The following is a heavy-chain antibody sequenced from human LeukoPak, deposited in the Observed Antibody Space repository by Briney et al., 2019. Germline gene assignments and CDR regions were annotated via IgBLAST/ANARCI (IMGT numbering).Heavy chain of an antibody. CDR2: IYWGDDK. CDR1: GFSLSTSGAG. V-gene: IGHV2-5*02. CDR3: AHRRTTAAQQSFDY. Sequence: SGPTLVNPTQTLTLTCTFSGFSLSTSGAGVGWIRRPPGKALEWLALIYWGDDKRYSPSLKSRLTITKDTSKNQVVLTMTNMDPVDTATYYCAHRRTTAAQQSFDYWGQGTLVTVSS. J-gene: IGHJ4*02. D-gene: IGHD4-17*01.